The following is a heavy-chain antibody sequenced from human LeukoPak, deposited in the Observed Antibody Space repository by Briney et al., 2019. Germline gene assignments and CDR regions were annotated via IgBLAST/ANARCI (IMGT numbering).Heavy chain of an antibody. V-gene: IGHV5-51*01. CDR2: IYPGDSDT. D-gene: IGHD4-17*01. CDR1: GYSFTNYW. Sequence: GESLKISCKGSGYSFTNYWIGWVRQMPGKGLEWMGIIYPGDSDTRYSPSFQGQVTISADKSISTAYLQWSSLKASDTAMYYCARTRSDYGDYEGAFDIWGQGTMVTVSS. CDR3: ARTRSDYGDYEGAFDI. J-gene: IGHJ3*02.